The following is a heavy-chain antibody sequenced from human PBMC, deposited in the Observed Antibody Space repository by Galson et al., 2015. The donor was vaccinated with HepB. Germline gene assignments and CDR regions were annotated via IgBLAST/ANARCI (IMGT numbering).Heavy chain of an antibody. Sequence: SLRLSCAASGFTFSSYGMHWVRQAPGKGLGWVAVISYDGSNKYYADSVKGRFTISRDNSKNTLYLQMNSLRAEDTAVYYCAKELRSSRGKFLEPTPIDYWGQGTLVTVSS. D-gene: IGHD3-3*01. J-gene: IGHJ4*02. CDR3: AKELRSSRGKFLEPTPIDY. CDR2: ISYDGSNK. CDR1: GFTFSSYG. V-gene: IGHV3-30*18.